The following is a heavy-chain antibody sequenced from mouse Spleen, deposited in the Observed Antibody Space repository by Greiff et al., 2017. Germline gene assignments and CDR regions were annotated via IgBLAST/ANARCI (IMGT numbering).Heavy chain of an antibody. CDR2: IYPGNSDA. J-gene: IGHJ1*01. D-gene: IGHD2-4*01. CDR3: TRLIYYDYWYFDV. V-gene: IGHV1-5*01. CDR1: GYSFTSYW. Sequence: EVQLQQSGTVLARPGASVKMSCKASGYSFTSYWMHWVKQRPGQGLEWIGAIYPGNSDASYNQKFKGKAKLTAVTSASTAYMELSSLTNEDSAVYYCTRLIYYDYWYFDVWGAGTTVTVSS.